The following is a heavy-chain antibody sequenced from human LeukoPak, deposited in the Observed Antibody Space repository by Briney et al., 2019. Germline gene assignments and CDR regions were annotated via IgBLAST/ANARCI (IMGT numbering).Heavy chain of an antibody. D-gene: IGHD4-17*01. Sequence: GGSLRLSCAASGFTFSSYGMHWVRQAPGKGLEWVAFIRYDGSNKYYADSVKGRFTISRDNSKDTLYLQMNSLRAEDTAVYYCAKDLSSWTTVTPYYFDYWGQGTLVTVSS. J-gene: IGHJ4*02. V-gene: IGHV3-30*02. CDR1: GFTFSSYG. CDR3: AKDLSSWTTVTPYYFDY. CDR2: IRYDGSNK.